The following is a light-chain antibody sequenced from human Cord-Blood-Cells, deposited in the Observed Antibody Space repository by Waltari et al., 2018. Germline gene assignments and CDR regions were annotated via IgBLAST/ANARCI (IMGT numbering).Light chain of an antibody. V-gene: IGLV2-14*01. J-gene: IGLJ2*01. Sequence: QSALTQPASVSGSPVQSITISCPGTSSDVGGYNYVSSYQPHPGKAPKLMIYDVSNRPSGVSNRFSGSKSGNTASLTISGLQAEDEADYYCSSYTSSSTPVVFGGGTKLTVL. CDR2: DVS. CDR3: SSYTSSSTPVV. CDR1: SSDVGGYNY.